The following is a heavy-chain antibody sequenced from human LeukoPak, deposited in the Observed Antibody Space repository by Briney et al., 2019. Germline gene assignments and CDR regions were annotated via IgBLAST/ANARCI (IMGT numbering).Heavy chain of an antibody. CDR1: GFTFSSYW. Sequence: PGGSLRLSCAASGFTFSSYWMHWVRHAPGKGLVWVSRINSDGSSTSYADSVKGRFTISRDNAKNTLYLQMNSLRAEDTAVYYCARDPIQPETQENWFDPWGQGTLVTVSS. D-gene: IGHD1-1*01. CDR3: ARDPIQPETQENWFDP. V-gene: IGHV3-74*01. J-gene: IGHJ5*02. CDR2: INSDGSST.